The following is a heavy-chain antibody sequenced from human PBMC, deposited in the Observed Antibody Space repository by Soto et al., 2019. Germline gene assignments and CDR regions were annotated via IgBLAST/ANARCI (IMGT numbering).Heavy chain of an antibody. D-gene: IGHD6-6*01. CDR3: ARVASSSHTYYYYYGMDV. J-gene: IGHJ6*02. V-gene: IGHV1-46*01. CDR2: INPSGGST. Sequence: ASVKVSCKASGYTFTSYYMHWVRQAPGQGLEWMGIINPSGGSTSYAQKFQGRVTMTRDTSTSTVYMELSSLRSEDTAVYYCARVASSSHTYYYYYGMDVWGQGTTVTVSS. CDR1: GYTFTSYY.